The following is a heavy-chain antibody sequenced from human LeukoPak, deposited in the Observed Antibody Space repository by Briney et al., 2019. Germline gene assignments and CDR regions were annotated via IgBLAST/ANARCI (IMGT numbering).Heavy chain of an antibody. V-gene: IGHV3-48*02. J-gene: IGHJ3*02. CDR3: ARGGYGANDDAFDI. CDR1: GFTFSSYS. CDR2: ISSRSTTI. Sequence: AGSLRLSCAASGFTFSSYSMSWVRQAPGKGLEWVSYISSRSTTIYYADSVKGRFTISRDNAKNSLFLQMNSLRDEDTAVYYCARGGYGANDDAFDIWGQGTMVTVSS. D-gene: IGHD4-23*01.